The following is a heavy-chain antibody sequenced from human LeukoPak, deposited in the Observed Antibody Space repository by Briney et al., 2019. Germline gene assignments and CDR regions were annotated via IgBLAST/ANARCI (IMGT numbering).Heavy chain of an antibody. V-gene: IGHV1-18*01. D-gene: IGHD6-13*01. J-gene: IGHJ5*02. CDR2: ISAYNGNT. CDR1: GYTFTSYG. Sequence: ASVKVSCRASGYTFTSYGISWVRQAPGQGLEWMGWISAYNGNTNYAQKLQGRVTMTTDTSTSTAYMELRSLRSDDTAVYYCARDRGSSSWYRWFDPWGQGTLVTVSS. CDR3: ARDRGSSSWYRWFDP.